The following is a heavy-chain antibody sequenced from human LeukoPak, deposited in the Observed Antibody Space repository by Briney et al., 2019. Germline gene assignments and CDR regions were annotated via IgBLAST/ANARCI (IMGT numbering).Heavy chain of an antibody. CDR3: ARHTTIFGVAIIDI. V-gene: IGHV1-2*02. J-gene: IGHJ3*02. D-gene: IGHD3-3*01. Sequence: ASVKVSCKASGYTFSNYDINWLRQAPGQGLEWMGWMHPNSGGTNYAQKFQGGVTMTRDTSISTAYMDLSSLRSDDTAVYYCARHTTIFGVAIIDIWGQGTMVTVSS. CDR1: GYTFSNYD. CDR2: MHPNSGGT.